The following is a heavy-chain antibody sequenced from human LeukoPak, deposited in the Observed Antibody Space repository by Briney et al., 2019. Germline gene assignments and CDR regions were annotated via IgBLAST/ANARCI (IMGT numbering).Heavy chain of an antibody. D-gene: IGHD1-26*01. CDR1: GFTVSSNY. CDR2: ISGSGGST. V-gene: IGHV3-23*01. J-gene: IGHJ4*02. Sequence: GGSLRLSCAASGFTVSSNYMSWVRQAPGKGLEWVSAISGSGGSTYYADSVKGRFTISRDNSKNTLYLQMNSLRAEDTAVYYCARDLGSGRWELLGYFDYWGQGTLVTVSS. CDR3: ARDLGSGRWELLGYFDY.